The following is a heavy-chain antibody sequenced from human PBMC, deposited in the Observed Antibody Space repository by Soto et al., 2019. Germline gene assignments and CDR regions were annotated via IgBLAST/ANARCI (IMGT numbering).Heavy chain of an antibody. J-gene: IGHJ4*02. CDR2: IFSSGST. Sequence: SETLSLTCTVSGGSINTFYWSWVRQPAGKGLEWIGRIFSSGSTSFNPSLESRVAMSVDTSKNHSSLNLSSVTAADMAVYYCAREGSYSAYNFAHGIQLWSFDFWGQGALVTVSS. CDR3: AREGSYSAYNFAHGIQLWSFDF. D-gene: IGHD5-12*01. V-gene: IGHV4-4*07. CDR1: GGSINTFY.